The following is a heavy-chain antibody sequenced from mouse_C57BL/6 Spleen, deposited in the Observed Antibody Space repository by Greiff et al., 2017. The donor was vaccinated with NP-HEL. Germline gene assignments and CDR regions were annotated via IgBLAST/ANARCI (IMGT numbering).Heavy chain of an antibody. CDR3: ARYSNYWFAY. D-gene: IGHD2-5*01. J-gene: IGHJ3*01. CDR1: GYTFTDYY. V-gene: IGHV1-26*01. Sequence: EVQLQQSGPELVKPGASVKISCKASGYTFTDYYMNWVKQSHGKSLEWIGDINPNNGGTSYNQKFKGKATLTVDKSSSTAYMELRSLTSEDSAVYYCARYSNYWFAYGGQGTLVTVSA. CDR2: INPNNGGT.